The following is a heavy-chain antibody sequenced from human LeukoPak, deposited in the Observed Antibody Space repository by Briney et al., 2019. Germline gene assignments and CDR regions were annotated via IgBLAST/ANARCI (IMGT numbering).Heavy chain of an antibody. CDR3: ARVGGGVRAFDM. V-gene: IGHV1-2*06. CDR2: INPNSGGT. CDR1: GYTFTGYY. Sequence: GASVKVSCKASGYTFTGYYMHLVRQAPGQGLDWMGRINPNSGGTNYAQKFQGRVTMTRDTSISTAYMELSRLRSDDTAVYYCARVGGGVRAFDMWGQGTMVTVSS. J-gene: IGHJ3*02. D-gene: IGHD3-16*01.